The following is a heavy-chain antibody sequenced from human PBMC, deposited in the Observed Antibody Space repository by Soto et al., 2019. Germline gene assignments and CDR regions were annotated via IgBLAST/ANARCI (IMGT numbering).Heavy chain of an antibody. V-gene: IGHV3-7*01. Sequence: EVQLVEYGGGLVQPGGSLRLSCTASGFTFSNYWMSWVRQAPGEGLEWVANMNQDGSERYYVDSVKGRFTISRDNAKNSLYLQVSSLRAEDTAIYYCTRDRSGTMLFWGQGTLVTVSS. D-gene: IGHD1-7*01. J-gene: IGHJ4*02. CDR3: TRDRSGTMLF. CDR1: GFTFSNYW. CDR2: MNQDGSER.